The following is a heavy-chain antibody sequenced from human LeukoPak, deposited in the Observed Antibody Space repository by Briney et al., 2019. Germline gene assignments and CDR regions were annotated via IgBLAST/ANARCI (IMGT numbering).Heavy chain of an antibody. CDR2: ISVSGNT. CDR1: GFTFSSYS. CDR3: AKGPLLWD. Sequence: PGGSLRLSCAASGFTFSSYSMNWVRQGPGKGLEWVSAISVSGNTYHADSVKGRFTISRDSSKNTLYLQMNSLRAGDAAVYYCAKGPLLWDWGQGTLVTVSS. D-gene: IGHD2/OR15-2a*01. J-gene: IGHJ4*02. V-gene: IGHV3-23*01.